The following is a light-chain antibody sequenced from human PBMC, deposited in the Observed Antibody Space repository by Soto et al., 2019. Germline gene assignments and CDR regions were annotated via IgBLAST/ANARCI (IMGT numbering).Light chain of an antibody. CDR3: QQSYSTPLT. CDR2: LAS. CDR1: QKIHNF. Sequence: DIQMTQSPSSLSASLGDRVTVTCRASQKIHNFVSWYQQKPGQAPKLLIFLASTLESGVPSRFGGSGSGTDFTLTISSLQPEDFATYYCQQSYSTPLTFGGGTKVDIK. J-gene: IGKJ4*01. V-gene: IGKV1-39*01.